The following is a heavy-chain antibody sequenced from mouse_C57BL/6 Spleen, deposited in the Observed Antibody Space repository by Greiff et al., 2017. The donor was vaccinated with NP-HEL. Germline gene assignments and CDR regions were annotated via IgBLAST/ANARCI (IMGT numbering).Heavy chain of an antibody. CDR2: IDPENGDT. CDR1: GFNIKDDY. Sequence: VQLQQSGAELVRPGASVKLSCTASGFNIKDDYMHWVKQRPEQGLEWIGWIDPENGDTEYASKFQGKATITADTSSNTAYLQLSSLTSEDTAVYYCTTTSNYEAWFAYWGQGTLVTVSA. J-gene: IGHJ3*01. D-gene: IGHD2-5*01. CDR3: TTTSNYEAWFAY. V-gene: IGHV14-4*01.